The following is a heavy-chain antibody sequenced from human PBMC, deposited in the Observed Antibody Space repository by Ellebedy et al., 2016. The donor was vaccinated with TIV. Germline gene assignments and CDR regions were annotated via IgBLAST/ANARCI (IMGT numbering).Heavy chain of an antibody. CDR3: ARDVRVGAQNWFDP. V-gene: IGHV1-18*01. Sequence: ASVKVSCXASGYTYTSFDISWVRQAPGQGLEWMGWISAYNGNTNYAQKLQGRVTMTTDTSTSTAYMELRSLRSDDTAVYYCARDVRVGAQNWFDPWGQGTLVTVSS. CDR2: ISAYNGNT. D-gene: IGHD1-26*01. CDR1: GYTYTSFD. J-gene: IGHJ5*02.